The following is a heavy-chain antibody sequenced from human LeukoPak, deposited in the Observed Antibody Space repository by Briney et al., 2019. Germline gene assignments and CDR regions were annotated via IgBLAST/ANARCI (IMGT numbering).Heavy chain of an antibody. D-gene: IGHD5-12*01. J-gene: IGHJ5*02. CDR2: IYPNNGGT. Sequence: ASVKVSCKASGYTFTDYHLYWVRQAPGQGLEWMGWIYPNNGGTNYAQKFQGRVTITRNTSISTAYMELSSLRSEDTAVYYCARAPGVATYNWFDPWGQGTLVTVSS. V-gene: IGHV1-2*02. CDR1: GYTFTDYH. CDR3: ARAPGVATYNWFDP.